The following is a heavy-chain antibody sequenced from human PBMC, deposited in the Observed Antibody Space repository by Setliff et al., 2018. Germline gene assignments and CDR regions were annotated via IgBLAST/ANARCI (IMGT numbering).Heavy chain of an antibody. CDR3: ARPDVGGSWTSDAFDI. Sequence: GPPVKVSCKASGYSFTNYDINWVRQATGQGLEWMGWINPNSGNTDYAQKFQGRVTMTTNTSINTAYMELSSLRFEDTAVYYCARPDVGGSWTSDAFDIWGQGTMVTVSS. CDR1: GYSFTNYD. CDR2: INPNSGNT. J-gene: IGHJ3*02. V-gene: IGHV1-8*02.